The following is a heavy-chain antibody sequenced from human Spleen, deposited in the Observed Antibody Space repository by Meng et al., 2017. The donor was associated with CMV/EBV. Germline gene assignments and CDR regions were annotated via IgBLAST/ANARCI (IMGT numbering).Heavy chain of an antibody. CDR3: ARSRDGPPYYFDY. J-gene: IGHJ4*02. Sequence: GGSLRLSCGASGFTFRRNWMSWVRQAPGKGLEWVANIKQDGSEKYYADSVKGRFTISRDNAKNSLYLQMNSLRAEDTAVYYCARSRDGPPYYFDYWGQGTLVTVSS. CDR1: GFTFRRNW. CDR2: IKQDGSEK. V-gene: IGHV3-7*01.